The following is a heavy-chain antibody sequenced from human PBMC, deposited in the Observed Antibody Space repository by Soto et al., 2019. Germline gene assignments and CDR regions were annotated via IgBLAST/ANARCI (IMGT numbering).Heavy chain of an antibody. CDR2: INAGNGNT. V-gene: IGHV1-3*01. D-gene: IGHD3-22*01. Sequence: GALVKVSCKASGYTFTSYAMHWVRQAPGQRLEWMGWINAGNGNTKYSQKFQGRVTITRDTSASTAYMELSSLRSEDTAVYYCARDKPLTYYYDSSGYSFDYWGQGTLVTVSS. CDR3: ARDKPLTYYYDSSGYSFDY. CDR1: GYTFTSYA. J-gene: IGHJ4*02.